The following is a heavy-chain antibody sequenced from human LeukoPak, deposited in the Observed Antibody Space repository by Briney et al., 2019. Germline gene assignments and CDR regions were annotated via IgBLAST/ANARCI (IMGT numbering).Heavy chain of an antibody. D-gene: IGHD5-12*01. CDR2: INHSGST. CDR3: VAVQWLREYNWFDP. V-gene: IGHV4-34*01. J-gene: IGHJ5*02. Sequence: SETLSLTCAVYGGSFSGYYWSWIRQPPGKGLEWIGEINHSGSTNYNPSLKSRVTISVDTSKNQFSLKLSSVTAADTAVYFCVAVQWLREYNWFDPWGQGTLVTVSS. CDR1: GGSFSGYY.